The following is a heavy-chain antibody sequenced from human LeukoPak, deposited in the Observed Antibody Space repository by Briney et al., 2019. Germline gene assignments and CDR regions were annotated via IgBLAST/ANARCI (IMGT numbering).Heavy chain of an antibody. CDR3: ARDNDKVVDH. CDR1: GYTFTDYY. CDR2: ITAYNGNR. Sequence: GASVKVSCKASGYTFTDYYMHWVRQAPGQGLEWMGWITAYNGNRLYAQRFQGRITLTTDTSTSTSYMELRSLEYDDTAIYYCARDNDKVVDHWGQGTLVTVSS. D-gene: IGHD1-1*01. J-gene: IGHJ4*01. V-gene: IGHV1-18*04.